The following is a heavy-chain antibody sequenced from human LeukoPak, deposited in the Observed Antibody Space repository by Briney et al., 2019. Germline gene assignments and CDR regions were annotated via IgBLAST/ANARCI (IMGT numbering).Heavy chain of an antibody. V-gene: IGHV1-2*02. CDR3: ARGTMVRGVTLYYFDY. CDR2: INPNSGGT. J-gene: IGHJ4*02. Sequence: GASVKVSCKASGYTFTGYYMHWVRQAPGQGLEWMGWINPNSGGTNYAQKFQGRVTMTRNTSISTAYMELSSLRSEDTAVYYCARGTMVRGVTLYYFDYWGQGTLVTVSS. D-gene: IGHD3-10*01. CDR1: GYTFTGYY.